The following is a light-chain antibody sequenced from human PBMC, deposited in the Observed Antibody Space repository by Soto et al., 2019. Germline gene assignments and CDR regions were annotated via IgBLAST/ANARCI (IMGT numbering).Light chain of an antibody. CDR2: GAS. CDR3: QQYYSTFWT. V-gene: IGKV3-15*01. CDR1: QSVSSN. J-gene: IGKJ1*01. Sequence: EIVMTQYPATLSVYPGERATLSCRASQSVSSNLAWYQQKPGQAPRLLIYGASTRATGIAARFSGSGSGTDFTLTISSLQAEDVAAYYCQQYYSTFWTFGQGTKVDIK.